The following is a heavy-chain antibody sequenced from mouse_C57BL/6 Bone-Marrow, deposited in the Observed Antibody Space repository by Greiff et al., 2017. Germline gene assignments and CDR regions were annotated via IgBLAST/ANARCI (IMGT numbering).Heavy chain of an antibody. V-gene: IGHV1-19*01. CDR1: GYTFTDYY. J-gene: IGHJ2*01. Sequence: VQLKESGPVLVKPGASVKMSCKASGYTFTDYYMNWVKQSHGKSLEWIGVINPYNGGTSYNQKFKGKATLTVDKSSSTAYMELNSLTSEDSAVYYCARDDLFDCWGQGTTLTVSS. CDR3: ARDDLFDC. CDR2: INPYNGGT.